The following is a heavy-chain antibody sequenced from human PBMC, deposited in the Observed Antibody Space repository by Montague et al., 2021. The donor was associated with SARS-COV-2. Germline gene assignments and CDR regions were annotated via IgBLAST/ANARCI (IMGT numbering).Heavy chain of an antibody. CDR2: IDWGDEK. J-gene: IGHJ4*02. CDR3: AREYSSGVYFDY. V-gene: IGHV2-70*11. CDR1: GFSLSTSGMC. Sequence: PALVKPTQTLTLTCTFSGFSLSTSGMCVSWIRQPPGKALEWLARIDWGDEKYYSTSLKTRLTISKDTSKNQVVLTMTNMDPVDTATYYCAREYSSGVYFDYWGQGTLVTVSS. D-gene: IGHD6-19*01.